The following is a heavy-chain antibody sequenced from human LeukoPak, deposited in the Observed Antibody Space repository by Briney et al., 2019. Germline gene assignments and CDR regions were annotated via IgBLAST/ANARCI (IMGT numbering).Heavy chain of an antibody. CDR2: ISHDGNNK. CDR1: GFTFSSNV. D-gene: IGHD3-22*01. J-gene: IGHJ3*01. CDR3: ARASTWVPGEDSSGYYHPYAFDL. Sequence: GGSLRLSCAASGFTFSSNVMHWVRQAPRKELEWVAVISHDGNNKNYADSVKGRFSISRDNSRNTLSLQMNSLRAEDTAVYYCARASTWVPGEDSSGYYHPYAFDLWGQGTMVTVSS. V-gene: IGHV3-30-3*01.